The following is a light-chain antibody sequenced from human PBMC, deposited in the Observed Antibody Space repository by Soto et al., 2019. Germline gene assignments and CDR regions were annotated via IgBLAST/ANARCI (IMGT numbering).Light chain of an antibody. Sequence: ENVLTQSPGTLSLSPGERATLSCSASQSVSSRFLAWYQQKPGQAPRLLIYGASSRATGVPDRFGGSGSGTDFTLTISRLEPEDFAVYYCQQFDGSPSCTFGQGTNVEIK. CDR1: QSVSSRF. CDR3: QQFDGSPSCT. CDR2: GAS. V-gene: IGKV3-20*01. J-gene: IGKJ1*01.